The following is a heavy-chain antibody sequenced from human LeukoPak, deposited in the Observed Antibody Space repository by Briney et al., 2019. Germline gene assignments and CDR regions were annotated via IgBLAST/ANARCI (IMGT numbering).Heavy chain of an antibody. Sequence: SQTLSLTCTVSGGSISSGGYYWSWIRQHPGKGLEWIGYIYYSGSTYYNPSLKSRVTISVDTSKNQFSLKLSPVTAADTAVYYCAGRFLEWLLDYWGREPWSPSPQ. CDR2: IYYSGST. J-gene: IGHJ4*02. D-gene: IGHD3-3*01. CDR1: GGSISSGGYY. V-gene: IGHV4-31*03. CDR3: AGRFLEWLLDY.